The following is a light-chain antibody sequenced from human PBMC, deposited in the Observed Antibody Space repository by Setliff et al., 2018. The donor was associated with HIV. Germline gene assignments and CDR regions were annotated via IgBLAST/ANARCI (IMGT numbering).Light chain of an antibody. J-gene: IGLJ1*01. CDR1: SSDVGAYNY. V-gene: IGLV2-14*01. CDR3: SSYTSAPLYV. Sequence: QSALTQPASVSGSPGQSITISCTGTSSDVGAYNYVSWYQQHPGKAPKLIIFDVSNRPSGVSDRFSGSKSGNTASLTISGLQADDEADYYCSSYTSAPLYVFGTGTKVTVL. CDR2: DVS.